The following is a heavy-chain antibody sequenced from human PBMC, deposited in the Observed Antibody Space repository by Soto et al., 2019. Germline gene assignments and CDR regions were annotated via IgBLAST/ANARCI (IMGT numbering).Heavy chain of an antibody. V-gene: IGHV4-59*08. J-gene: IGHJ2*01. CDR2: IYYRGSS. CDR3: ARHEGDQELPHSTVGFEL. Sequence: QVQLQESGPGLVKPSEALSLTCTVSGGSISPYYWSWIRQSPGKGLEWVGFIYYRGSSRYTPSLKSRVTLSVDTSKNQFSLNLTSVTAADTAVYYCARHEGDQELPHSTVGFELWGRGTLVTVSS. CDR1: GGSISPYY. D-gene: IGHD1-26*01.